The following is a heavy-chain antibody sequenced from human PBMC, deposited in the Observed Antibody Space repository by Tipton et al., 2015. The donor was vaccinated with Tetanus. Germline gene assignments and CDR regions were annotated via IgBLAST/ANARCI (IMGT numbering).Heavy chain of an antibody. CDR2: ISGSGVQT. CDR3: AKEFCSSGSCQTYYSYYGLDV. CDR1: GFTFSNYG. D-gene: IGHD2-15*01. V-gene: IGHV3-23*01. Sequence: GSLRLSCVASGFTFSNYGMSWVRQAPGKGLEWVSSISGSGVQTHYSDSVRGRFPISRDDSENTLYLQMNSLRVEDTAVYYCAKEFCSSGSCQTYYSYYGLDVWGQGTTVTVSS. J-gene: IGHJ6*02.